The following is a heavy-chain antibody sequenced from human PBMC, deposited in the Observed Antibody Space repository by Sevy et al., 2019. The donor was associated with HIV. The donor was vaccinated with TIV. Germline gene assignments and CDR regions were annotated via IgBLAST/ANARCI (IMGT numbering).Heavy chain of an antibody. CDR3: AKGPDYYASSGTPLDY. CDR2: ITGSGDKI. V-gene: IGHV3-23*01. CDR1: GFTFRSYT. D-gene: IGHD3-22*01. J-gene: IGHJ4*02. Sequence: GGSLRLSCVVSGFTFRSYTMTWVRQAPGKGLEWVSTITGSGDKIYYADSVKGRFTIPRDNSRNTLYLQMSSLRAADTAVYYCAKGPDYYASSGTPLDYWGQGTLVTVSS.